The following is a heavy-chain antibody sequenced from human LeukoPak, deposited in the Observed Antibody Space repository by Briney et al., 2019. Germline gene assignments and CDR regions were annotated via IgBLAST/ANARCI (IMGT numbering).Heavy chain of an antibody. Sequence: ASVKVSCKASGYTFTSYGISWVRQAPGQGLEWMGWISAYNGNTNYAQKLQGRVTMTTDTSTSTAYMELRSLRSDDTAVYYCARDPGRFGDYVFGSLQYYYGMDVWGQGTTVTVSS. CDR1: GYTFTSYG. CDR2: ISAYNGNT. D-gene: IGHD4-17*01. J-gene: IGHJ6*02. V-gene: IGHV1-18*01. CDR3: ARDPGRFGDYVFGSLQYYYGMDV.